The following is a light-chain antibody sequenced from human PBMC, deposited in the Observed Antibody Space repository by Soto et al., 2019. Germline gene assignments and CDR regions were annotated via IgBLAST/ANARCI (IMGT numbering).Light chain of an antibody. CDR1: QSVRSN. J-gene: IGKJ4*01. CDR3: QQYSDWPLT. CDR2: GAS. Sequence: EIVMTQSPATLSVSPLERATLFCIASQSVRSNFLAWYQQKPGQAPRLLIYGASTRATGVPARFSGSGSGTEFTLTISSLQSEDFAVYYCQQYSDWPLTFGGGTKV. V-gene: IGKV3-15*01.